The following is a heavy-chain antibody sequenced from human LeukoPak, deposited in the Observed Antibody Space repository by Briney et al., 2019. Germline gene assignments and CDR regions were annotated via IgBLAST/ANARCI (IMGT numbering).Heavy chain of an antibody. CDR1: GGSFSGYY. D-gene: IGHD2-2*01. J-gene: IGHJ4*02. CDR3: ASPPYCSSTSCYADYFDY. V-gene: IGHV4-34*01. CDR2: INHSGSA. Sequence: SETLSLTCAVHGGSFSGYYWSWIRQPPGKGLEWIGEINHSGSANYNPSLKSRVTISVDTSKNQFSLKLSSVTAADTAVYYCASPPYCSSTSCYADYFDYWGQGTLVTVSS.